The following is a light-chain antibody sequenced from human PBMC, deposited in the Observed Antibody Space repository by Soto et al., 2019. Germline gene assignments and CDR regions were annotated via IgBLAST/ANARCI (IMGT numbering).Light chain of an antibody. V-gene: IGKV3-15*01. CDR2: GAS. Sequence: EIVMTQSPGTLSVSPGERATLSCRASQSVSSNLAWYQQTPGQAPRLLIYGASTRATGIPARFSGSGSGTEFALTISSLQSEDSAVYYCQQYNKWPPITFGQGTRLEIK. CDR1: QSVSSN. CDR3: QQYNKWPPIT. J-gene: IGKJ5*01.